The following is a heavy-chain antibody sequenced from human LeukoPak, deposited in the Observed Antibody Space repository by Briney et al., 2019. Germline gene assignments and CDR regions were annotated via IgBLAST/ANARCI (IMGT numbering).Heavy chain of an antibody. CDR1: GFTFSSYA. D-gene: IGHD5-24*01. Sequence: GGSLRLSCAASGFTFSSYAMSWVRQAPGKGMEWVAVISYDGSNKYYADSVKGRFTISRDNSKNTLYLQMNSMRAEHTAVYYCARDPNRYNRYYFDYWGQGTLVTVSS. CDR2: ISYDGSNK. V-gene: IGHV3-30*04. J-gene: IGHJ4*02. CDR3: ARDPNRYNRYYFDY.